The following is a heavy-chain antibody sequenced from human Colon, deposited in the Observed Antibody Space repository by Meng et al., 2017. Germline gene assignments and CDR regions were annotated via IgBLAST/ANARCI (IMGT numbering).Heavy chain of an antibody. Sequence: QVHLHESGPGLVRPSDDLSLACTVSGGSIKSGGYQWSWVRQPPGKGLEYIGFMSDSGTTDYNPSLRSRVSISEIGSSKNQCSLTLRSVTAADTATYFCARDTLYGTDYWGQGVLVTVSS. V-gene: IGHV4-31*03. J-gene: IGHJ4*02. D-gene: IGHD4-17*01. CDR2: MSDSGTT. CDR1: GGSIKSGGYQ. CDR3: ARDTLYGTDY.